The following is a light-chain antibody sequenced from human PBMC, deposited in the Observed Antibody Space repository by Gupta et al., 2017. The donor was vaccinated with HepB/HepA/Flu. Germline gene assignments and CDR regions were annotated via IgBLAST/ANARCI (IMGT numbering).Light chain of an antibody. Sequence: QSALTQPASVSGSPGQSVTISCTGTSSDIGANDYVSWYRQHPGDAPELIIVDVSVRPPDIYHRLSGSRSGSTASLTISGLQAEDEADYYCSSYTISNIWVFGGGTKVTVL. V-gene: IGLV2-14*03. CDR3: SSYTISNIWV. CDR1: SSDIGANDY. J-gene: IGLJ3*02. CDR2: DVS.